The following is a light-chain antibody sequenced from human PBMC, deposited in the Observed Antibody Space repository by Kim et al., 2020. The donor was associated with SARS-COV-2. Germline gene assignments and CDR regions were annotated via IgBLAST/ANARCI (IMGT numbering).Light chain of an antibody. J-gene: IGKJ2*01. CDR3: QEYDSPLYT. CDR1: QSISPW. CDR2: KAS. Sequence: IQMTQSPSTLSASVGDRVTITCRASQSISPWVAWYQQKPGKAPKLLIYKASSLESGVPSRFSGSGSGAEFILTISSLQPDDFATYYCQEYDSPLYTFGQGTKRRS. V-gene: IGKV1-5*03.